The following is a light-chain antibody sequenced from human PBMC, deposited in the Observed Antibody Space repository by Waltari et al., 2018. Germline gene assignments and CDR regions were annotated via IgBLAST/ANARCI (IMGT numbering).Light chain of an antibody. Sequence: DIKMTQSPSSVSASVGDRVTFTCRASQGISNWLAWYQQKPGRAPNLLIYAASSLQTGVPERFSGSGSGTEFTLTISSLQPEDVATYYCLQASSFPITFGPGTKVEIK. V-gene: IGKV1-12*01. CDR2: AAS. CDR3: LQASSFPIT. CDR1: QGISNW. J-gene: IGKJ3*01.